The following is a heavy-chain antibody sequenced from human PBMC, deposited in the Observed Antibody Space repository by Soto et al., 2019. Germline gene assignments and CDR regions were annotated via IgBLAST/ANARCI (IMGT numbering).Heavy chain of an antibody. CDR1: GFTFSSYS. CDR3: ARALWGSGVEP. CDR2: ISSSSSYI. Sequence: LRLSCAASGFTFSSYSMNWVRQAPGKGLEWVSSISSSSSYIYYADSVKGRFPISRDNAKNSLYLQMNSLRAEDTAVYYCARALWGSGVEPWGQGTLVTVSS. D-gene: IGHD3-10*01. J-gene: IGHJ5*02. V-gene: IGHV3-21*01.